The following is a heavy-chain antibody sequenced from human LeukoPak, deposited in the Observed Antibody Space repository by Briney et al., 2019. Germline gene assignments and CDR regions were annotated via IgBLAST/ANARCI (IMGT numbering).Heavy chain of an antibody. V-gene: IGHV4-31*03. CDR2: IYYSGST. D-gene: IGHD3-22*01. Sequence: SETLSLTCTVSGGSISSGGYYWSWIRQHPGKGLEWIGYIYYSGSTYYNPSLKSRVTISVDTSKNQFSLKLSSVTAADTAVYYCARGANYYDCSCSNWFDPWRHEALVAV. CDR1: GGSISSGGYY. J-gene: IGHJ5*02. CDR3: ARGANYYDCSCSNWFDP.